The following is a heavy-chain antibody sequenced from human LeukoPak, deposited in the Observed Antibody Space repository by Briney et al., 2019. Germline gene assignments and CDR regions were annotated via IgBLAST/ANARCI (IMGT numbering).Heavy chain of an antibody. CDR2: INPNSGGT. V-gene: IGHV1-2*02. D-gene: IGHD3-10*01. J-gene: IGHJ6*02. CDR3: AGEIENGSGSYYYYYGMDV. Sequence: GASVNVSCKASGYTFTGYYMHWVRQAPGQGLEWMGWINPNSGGTNYAQKFQGRVTMTRDTSISTAYMELSRLRSDDTAVYYCAGEIENGSGSYYYYYGMDVWGQGTTVTVSS. CDR1: GYTFTGYY.